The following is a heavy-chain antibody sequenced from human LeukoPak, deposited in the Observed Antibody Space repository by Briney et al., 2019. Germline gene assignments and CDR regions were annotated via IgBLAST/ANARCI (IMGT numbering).Heavy chain of an antibody. V-gene: IGHV4-34*01. CDR3: AYSRGEQLARK. J-gene: IGHJ4*02. CDR2: INHSGST. CDR1: GGSFSGYY. D-gene: IGHD6-6*01. Sequence: SETLSLTCAVYGGSFSGYYWSWIRQPPGKGLEWIGEINHSGSTNYNPSLKSRVTISVETSKNQFSLKLSSVTAADTAVYYCAYSRGEQLARKWGQGTLVTVSS.